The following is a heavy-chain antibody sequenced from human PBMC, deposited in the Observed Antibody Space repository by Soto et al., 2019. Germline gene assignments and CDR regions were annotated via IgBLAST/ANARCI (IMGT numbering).Heavy chain of an antibody. J-gene: IGHJ6*02. V-gene: IGHV3-23*01. Sequence: GGSLRLSCAASGFTFSSYAMSWVRQAPGKGLEWVSAISGSGGSTYYADSVKGRFTISRDNSKNTLYLQMNSLRAEDTAVYYCAKDPYPYYYDSSGFLMDVWGQGTTVTVSS. D-gene: IGHD3-22*01. CDR2: ISGSGGST. CDR1: GFTFSSYA. CDR3: AKDPYPYYYDSSGFLMDV.